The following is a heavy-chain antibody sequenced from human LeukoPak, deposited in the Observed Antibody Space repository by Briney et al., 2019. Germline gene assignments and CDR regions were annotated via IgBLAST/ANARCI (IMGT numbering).Heavy chain of an antibody. D-gene: IGHD5-18*01. CDR1: GYSISSGYY. CDR2: FYHSGST. CDR3: ARTHTDTAMQIYAFNI. J-gene: IGHJ3*02. V-gene: IGHV4-38-2*01. Sequence: PSETLSLTCAVSGYSISSGYYWGWIRPPPGKGLEWIGNFYHSGSTYYNPSLKSRVTISLDTSKNQFSLKLSSVTAADTAVYYCARTHTDTAMQIYAFNIWGQGTMVTVSS.